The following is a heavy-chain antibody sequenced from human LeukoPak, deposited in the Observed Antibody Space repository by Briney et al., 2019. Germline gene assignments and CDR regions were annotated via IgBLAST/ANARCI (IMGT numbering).Heavy chain of an antibody. CDR1: GFTFISYS. Sequence: GGSLRLSCAASGFTFISYSMNWGRQAPGKGLEWVSSISSSSSYIYYADSVKGRFTISRDNAKNSLYLQMNSLRAEDTAVYYCARRAASEWELEVYFDYWGQGTLVTVSS. CDR2: ISSSSSYI. D-gene: IGHD1-26*01. J-gene: IGHJ4*02. V-gene: IGHV3-21*01. CDR3: ARRAASEWELEVYFDY.